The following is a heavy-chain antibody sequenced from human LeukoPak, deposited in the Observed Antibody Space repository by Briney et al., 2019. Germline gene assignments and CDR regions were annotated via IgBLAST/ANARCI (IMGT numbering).Heavy chain of an antibody. V-gene: IGHV4-4*09. CDR2: IYTSGST. Sequence: SETLSLTCTVSGRSIRSYYWSWIRQPPGKGLEWIGYIYTSGSTNYNPTLKGRFTVSVDTSKNQFALKVSSGTAAEQAVYYCARHAYSHYYDSSGGFDYWGQGTLVTVSS. J-gene: IGHJ4*02. CDR3: ARHAYSHYYDSSGGFDY. CDR1: GRSIRSYY. D-gene: IGHD3-22*01.